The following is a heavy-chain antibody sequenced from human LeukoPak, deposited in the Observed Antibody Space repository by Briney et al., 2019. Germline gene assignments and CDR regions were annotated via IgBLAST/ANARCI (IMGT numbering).Heavy chain of an antibody. D-gene: IGHD5-24*01. V-gene: IGHV3-30*03. CDR2: ISYDGSNK. Sequence: GRSLRLSCAASGFTFSSYGMHWVRQAPGKGLEWVAVISYDGSNKYYADSVKGRFTISRDNSKNTLYLQMNSLRAEDTAVYYCARDRDGYNLIDYWGQGTLVTVSS. CDR3: ARDRDGYNLIDY. CDR1: GFTFSSYG. J-gene: IGHJ4*02.